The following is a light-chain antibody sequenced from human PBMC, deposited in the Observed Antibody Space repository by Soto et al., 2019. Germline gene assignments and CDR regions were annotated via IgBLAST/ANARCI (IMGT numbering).Light chain of an antibody. CDR3: QQYGSSGT. V-gene: IGKV3-20*01. CDR2: GAS. Sequence: IVMTQSPATLSVSPGESVTFSCRASQGINRNLAWYQQKPSQAPRLLIYGASNRATGIPDRFSGSGSGTDFTLTISRLEPEDFAVYYCQQYGSSGTFGQGTKV. J-gene: IGKJ1*01. CDR1: QGINRN.